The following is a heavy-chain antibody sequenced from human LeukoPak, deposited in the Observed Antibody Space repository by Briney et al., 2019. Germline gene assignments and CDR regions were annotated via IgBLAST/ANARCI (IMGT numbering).Heavy chain of an antibody. CDR1: GESLNSYY. V-gene: IGHV4-34*01. CDR2: IYESGTT. CDR3: ARGAWATRLAS. Sequence: PSETLSLTCAVYGESLNSYYWSWVRQPPGEGLEWIGEIYESGTTKYNPSHKSRVAISMVPSKQQFSLILSSVTAADTAVYYCARGAWATRLASWGLGTPVIVSS. D-gene: IGHD2-15*01. J-gene: IGHJ4*02.